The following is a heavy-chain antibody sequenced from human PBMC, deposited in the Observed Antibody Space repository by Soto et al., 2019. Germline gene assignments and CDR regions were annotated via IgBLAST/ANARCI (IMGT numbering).Heavy chain of an antibody. CDR3: ARAGLEWSYNWFDP. D-gene: IGHD3-3*01. V-gene: IGHV4-30-4*01. Sequence: PSETLSLTSTVSGGSISSGDYYWSWIRQPPGKGLEWIGYIYYSGSTYYNPSLKSRVTISVDTSKNQFSLKLSSVTAADTAVYYCARAGLEWSYNWFDPWGQGTLVTVSS. CDR1: GGSISSGDYY. J-gene: IGHJ5*02. CDR2: IYYSGST.